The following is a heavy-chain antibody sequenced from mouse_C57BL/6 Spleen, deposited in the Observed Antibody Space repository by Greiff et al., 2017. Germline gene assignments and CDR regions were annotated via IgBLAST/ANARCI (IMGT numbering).Heavy chain of an antibody. J-gene: IGHJ2*01. CDR2: IYPGDGDT. Sequence: QVHVKQSGAELVKPGASVKISCKASGYAFSSYWMNWVKQRPGKGLEWIGQIYPGDGDTNYNGTFKGKATLTADKSSSTAYMQLSSLTSEDSAVYFCARSITTVGVYYFDYWGQGTTLTVSS. CDR3: ARSITTVGVYYFDY. D-gene: IGHD1-1*01. CDR1: GYAFSSYW. V-gene: IGHV1-80*01.